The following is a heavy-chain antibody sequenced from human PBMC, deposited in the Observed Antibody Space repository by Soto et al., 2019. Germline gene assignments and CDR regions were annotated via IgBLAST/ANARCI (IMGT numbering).Heavy chain of an antibody. CDR3: ARASYYDFWSGYYAQKRNPYYYYMDV. CDR1: GFTFSDYY. Sequence: GGSLRLSCAASGFTFSDYYMSWIRQAPGKGLEWVSYISSSGSTIYYADSVKGRFTISRDNAKNSLYLQMNSLRAEDTAVYYCARASYYDFWSGYYAQKRNPYYYYMDVWGKGTTVTVSS. J-gene: IGHJ6*03. D-gene: IGHD3-3*01. V-gene: IGHV3-11*01. CDR2: ISSSGSTI.